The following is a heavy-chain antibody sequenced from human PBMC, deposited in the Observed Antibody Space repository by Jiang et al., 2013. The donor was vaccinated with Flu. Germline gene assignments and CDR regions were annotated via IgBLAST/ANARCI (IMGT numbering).Heavy chain of an antibody. CDR2: ISYDGSKK. CDR1: GFAFNTYD. J-gene: IGHJ2*01. CDR3: AGGVTMVNLWRWYF. V-gene: IGHV3-33*05. Sequence: VQLLESGGGVVQPGKSLRLSCAASGFAFNTYDMHWVRQTPGKGLEWVAFISYDGSKKHYADSVKGRFTISRDNSKKTVYLQMDTLGGEDTAVYHCAGGVTMVNLWRWYF. D-gene: IGHD4/OR15-4a*01.